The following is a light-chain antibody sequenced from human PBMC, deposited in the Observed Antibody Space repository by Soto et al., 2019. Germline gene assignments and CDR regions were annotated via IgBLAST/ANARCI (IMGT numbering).Light chain of an antibody. CDR1: QSVSSY. Sequence: EIVLTQSPSTLSLSPLERATLSCSASQSVSSYLAWYQQKPFQAPRLLLYGASSRAHGIPDRFSGSGSGTDFTLTISRLEPEDFAVYYCQQYGSSTPITFGQGTRLEI. CDR3: QQYGSSTPIT. J-gene: IGKJ5*01. CDR2: GAS. V-gene: IGKV3-20*01.